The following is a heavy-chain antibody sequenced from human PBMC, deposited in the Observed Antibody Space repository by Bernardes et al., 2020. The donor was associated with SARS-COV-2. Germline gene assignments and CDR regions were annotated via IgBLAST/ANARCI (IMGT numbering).Heavy chain of an antibody. V-gene: IGHV4-39*01. CDR3: ARPLGLKNWFDP. CDR1: GGSISSSSYY. CDR2: IYYSGST. J-gene: IGHJ5*02. Sequence: ETLSLTCTVSGGSISSSSYYWGWIRQPPGKGLEWIGSIYYSGSTYYNPSLKSRVTISVDTSKNQFSLKLSSVTAADTAVYYCARPLGLKNWFDPWGQGTLVTVSS.